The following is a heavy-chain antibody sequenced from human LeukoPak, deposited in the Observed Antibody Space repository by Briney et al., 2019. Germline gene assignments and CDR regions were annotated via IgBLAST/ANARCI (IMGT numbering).Heavy chain of an antibody. Sequence: SETPSLTCTVSGASISSSIYYWGWIRQPPGKGLEWIGTISYSGYTYYSPSLKSRVTMSVDTYMNQLSLKLNSVTAADTAVYYCARHVGLSTPPNLIPDYWGQGSLLTVSS. CDR1: GASISSSIYY. V-gene: IGHV4-39*01. J-gene: IGHJ4*02. CDR3: ARHVGLSTPPNLIPDY. CDR2: ISYSGYT. D-gene: IGHD3/OR15-3a*01.